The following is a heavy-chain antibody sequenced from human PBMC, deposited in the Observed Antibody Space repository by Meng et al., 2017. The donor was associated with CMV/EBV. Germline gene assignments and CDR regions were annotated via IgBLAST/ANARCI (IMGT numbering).Heavy chain of an antibody. CDR3: TTNVLRYFDWLPPDY. CDR1: GFTFSNAW. D-gene: IGHD3-9*01. V-gene: IGHV3-15*01. J-gene: IGHJ4*02. CDR2: IKSKTDGGTT. Sequence: GESLKISCAASGFTFSNAWMSWVRQAPGKGLEWVGRIKSKTDGGTTDYAAPVKDRFSISRDDSKNTLYLQMNRLKTEDTAVYYCTTNVLRYFDWLPPDYWGQGTLVTVSS.